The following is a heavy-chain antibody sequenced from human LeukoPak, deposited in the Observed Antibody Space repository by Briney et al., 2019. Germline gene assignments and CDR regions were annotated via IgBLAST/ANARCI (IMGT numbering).Heavy chain of an antibody. CDR1: GFTFSSYS. CDR2: ISSSSSTI. CDR3: ARLHRKLWPHPLGY. D-gene: IGHD5-18*01. J-gene: IGHJ4*02. V-gene: IGHV3-48*01. Sequence: GGSLRLSCAASGFTFSSYSMNWVRQAPGKGLEWVSYISSSSSTIYYADSVKGRFTISRDNAKNSLYLQMNSLRAEDTAMYYCARLHRKLWPHPLGYWGQGTLVTVSS.